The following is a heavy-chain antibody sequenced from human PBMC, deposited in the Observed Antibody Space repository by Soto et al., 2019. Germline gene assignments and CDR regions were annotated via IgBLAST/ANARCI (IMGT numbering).Heavy chain of an antibody. CDR3: ARDKITGLFDY. CDR1: GGSFSGYY. V-gene: IGHV4-34*01. D-gene: IGHD2-8*02. CDR2: INHSGST. Sequence: QVQLQQWGAGLLKPSETLSLTCAVYGGSFSGYYWTWIRQPPGTGLEWIGEINHSGSTNYNPSLKSRGPISVDPSKNQFSLKLPSGTAADTAVYYCARDKITGLFDYWGQGTLVTVSS. J-gene: IGHJ4*02.